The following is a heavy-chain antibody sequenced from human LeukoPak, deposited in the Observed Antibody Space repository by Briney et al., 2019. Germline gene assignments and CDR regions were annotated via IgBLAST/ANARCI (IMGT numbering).Heavy chain of an antibody. Sequence: SETLSLTCTVSGGSISSSTYYWGWIRQPPGKGLEWIGSIYYSGSTYYNVSLKSRVTISADTSKNQFSLKLSSVTAADTAVYYCARKNTYYDSSGYHIWGQGTMVTVSS. CDR1: GGSISSSTYY. CDR3: ARKNTYYDSSGYHI. CDR2: IYYSGST. J-gene: IGHJ3*02. D-gene: IGHD3-22*01. V-gene: IGHV4-39*01.